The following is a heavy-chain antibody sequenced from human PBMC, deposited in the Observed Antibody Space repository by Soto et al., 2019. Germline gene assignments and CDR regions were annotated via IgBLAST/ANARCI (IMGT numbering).Heavy chain of an antibody. CDR3: ARATRIDAFDI. CDR2: IYYSGST. J-gene: IGHJ3*02. V-gene: IGHV4-59*01. D-gene: IGHD5-12*01. CDR1: GGSISSYY. Sequence: ETLSLTCTVSGGSISSYYWSWIRQPPGKGLEWIGYIYYSGSTNYNPSLKSRVTISVDTSKNQFSLKLSSVTAADTAVYYCARATRIDAFDIWGQGTMVTVS.